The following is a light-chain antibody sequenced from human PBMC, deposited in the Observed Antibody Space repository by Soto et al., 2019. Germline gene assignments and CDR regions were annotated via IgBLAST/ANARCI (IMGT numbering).Light chain of an antibody. CDR1: QSVSSS. V-gene: IGKV3-20*01. CDR2: DTS. CDR3: QHYGGSFT. Sequence: EIVVTQSPATLSVSPGERVTLSCRASQSVSSSLAWYQQRPGQAPRLLIYDTSTRAPGIPERFSGSGSGTNFTLTITRLEPEDFAVYYCQHYGGSFTFGPGTRVDI. J-gene: IGKJ3*01.